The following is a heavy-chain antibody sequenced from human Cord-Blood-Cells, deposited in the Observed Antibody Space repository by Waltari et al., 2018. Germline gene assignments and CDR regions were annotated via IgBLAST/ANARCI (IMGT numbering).Heavy chain of an antibody. J-gene: IGHJ3*02. V-gene: IGHV3-74*01. CDR3: ARALYYDFWSGYDAFDI. CDR2: INSDGSST. Sequence: EVQLVESGGGLVQPGGSLRLSCAASGFTFSSYWMHWVRQAPGKGLVWVSRINSDGSSTSYADSVKGRFTISRDNAKNTLYLQMNSLRAEDTAVYYCARALYYDFWSGYDAFDIWGQGTMVTVSS. CDR1: GFTFSSYW. D-gene: IGHD3-3*01.